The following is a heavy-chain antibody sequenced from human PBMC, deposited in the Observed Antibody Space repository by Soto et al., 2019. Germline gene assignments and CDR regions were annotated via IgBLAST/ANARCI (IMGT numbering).Heavy chain of an antibody. CDR1: GDSVSNDNYY. D-gene: IGHD3-16*01. J-gene: IGHJ4*02. CDR2: IYYSGTT. V-gene: IGHV4-61*01. Sequence: SGTLCLSGAVSGDSVSNDNYYWSWIRQPPGKGLEWIGYIYYSGTTNYNSYLKSRLSLSVDMSKNQFSLKLASVTAADTAVYFCARSQRGRTAFTFDYWGQGALVTVSS. CDR3: ARSQRGRTAFTFDY.